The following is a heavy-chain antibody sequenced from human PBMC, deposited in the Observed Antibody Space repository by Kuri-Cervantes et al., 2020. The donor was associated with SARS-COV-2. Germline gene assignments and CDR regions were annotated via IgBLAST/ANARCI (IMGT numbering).Heavy chain of an antibody. D-gene: IGHD1-26*01. V-gene: IGHV3-30*04. CDR1: GFTFSSYA. CDR2: ISYDGRNK. CDR3: AGGVATLLGFDY. J-gene: IGHJ4*02. Sequence: GGSLRLSCAASGFTFSSYAMHWVRQAPGKGLEWVAVISYDGRNKYYADPVKGRFTISRDNSKNTLYLQIHSLRAEDTAVYYCAGGVATLLGFDYWGQGTLVTVSS.